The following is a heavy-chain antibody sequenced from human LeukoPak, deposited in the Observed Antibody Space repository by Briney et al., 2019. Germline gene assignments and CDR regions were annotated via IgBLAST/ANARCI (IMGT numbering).Heavy chain of an antibody. CDR2: IYYSGST. D-gene: IGHD5-18*01. J-gene: IGHJ5*02. Sequence: SETLSLTRTVSGGSISSSSYYWGWIRHPPGKGLEWIGTIYYSGSTYYNPSLKSRVTISVDTSKNQFSLKLNSVTAADTAVYYCARDHGYANWFDPWGQGTLVTVSS. CDR1: GGSISSSSYY. CDR3: ARDHGYANWFDP. V-gene: IGHV4-39*07.